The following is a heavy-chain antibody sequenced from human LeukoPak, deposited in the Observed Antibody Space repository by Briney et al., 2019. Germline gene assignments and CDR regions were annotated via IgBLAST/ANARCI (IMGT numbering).Heavy chain of an antibody. Sequence: ASVKVSCKASGYTFTNYAVNWVRQAPGQGLEWMGWINIKTGNPTYAQGFTGRFVFSLDTSVSTAYLQISSLKAEDTAVYFCAREGHSVAGPNWYFDLWGRGTLVTVSS. CDR1: GYTFTNYA. J-gene: IGHJ2*01. V-gene: IGHV7-4-1*02. CDR3: AREGHSVAGPNWYFDL. D-gene: IGHD6-19*01. CDR2: INIKTGNP.